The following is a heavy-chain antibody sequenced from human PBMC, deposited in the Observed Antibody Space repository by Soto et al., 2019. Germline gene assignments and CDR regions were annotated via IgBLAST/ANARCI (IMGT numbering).Heavy chain of an antibody. CDR2: IYYSGST. V-gene: IGHV4-30-4*01. CDR1: GGSISSGDYY. J-gene: IGHJ4*02. Sequence: QVQLQESGPGLVKPSQTLSLTCTVSGGSISSGDYYWSWIRQPPGKGLEWIGYIYYSGSTYYNPSLKRRVTISVDTSKNQFSLKLSSVTAADTAVYYCARGRDVNGYSGYDPGYFDYWGQGTLVTVSS. CDR3: ARGRDVNGYSGYDPGYFDY. D-gene: IGHD5-12*01.